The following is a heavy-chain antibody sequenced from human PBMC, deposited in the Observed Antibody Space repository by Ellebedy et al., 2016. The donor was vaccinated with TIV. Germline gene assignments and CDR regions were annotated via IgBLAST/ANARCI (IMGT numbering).Heavy chain of an antibody. CDR1: GFTFNYYT. Sequence: PGGSLRLSCAASGFTFNYYTMSWVRQAPGKGLEWVSAISGSAESTKYADSVKGRFTVSRDNSKNTLYLQMTSLRAEDTAVYYCAKGRGWPPCFDYWGQGALVTVSS. J-gene: IGHJ4*02. CDR3: AKGRGWPPCFDY. CDR2: ISGSAEST. V-gene: IGHV3-23*01. D-gene: IGHD6-19*01.